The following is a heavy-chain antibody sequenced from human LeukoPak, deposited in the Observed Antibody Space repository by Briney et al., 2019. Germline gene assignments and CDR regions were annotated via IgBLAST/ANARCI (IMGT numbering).Heavy chain of an antibody. CDR2: INSDGSST. CDR3: AREPSYYYYYGMDV. CDR1: GFTFSSYW. V-gene: IGHV3-74*01. Sequence: GGSLRLSCAASGFTFSSYWMHWVRQAPGKGLVWVSRINSDGSSTSYADSVKGRFTISRDNAKNTLYLQMNSLRAEDTAVYYCAREPSYYYYYGMDVWGQGTTVTVSS. J-gene: IGHJ6*02.